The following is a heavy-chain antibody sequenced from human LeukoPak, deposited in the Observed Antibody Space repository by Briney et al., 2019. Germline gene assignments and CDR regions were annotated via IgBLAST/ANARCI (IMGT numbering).Heavy chain of an antibody. CDR2: IHYTGST. J-gene: IGHJ1*01. V-gene: IGHV4-59*01. CDR3: ARGPVVVVAAALSYFQH. CDR1: GDSMTSNY. D-gene: IGHD2-15*01. Sequence: SETLSLTCTVSGDSMTSNYWSWIRQPPGEGLEWIGYIHYTGSTNYSPSLTSRLTISVDTSRNQFSLKLSSMTAADTAVYYCARGPVVVVAAALSYFQHWGQGTLVTVSS.